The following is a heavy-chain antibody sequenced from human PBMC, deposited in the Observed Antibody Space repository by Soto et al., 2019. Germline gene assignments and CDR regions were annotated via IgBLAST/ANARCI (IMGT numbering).Heavy chain of an antibody. CDR3: ARVFGYYYYGMDV. V-gene: IGHV4-38-2*02. Sequence: SETLSLTCTVSGYSISSGYYWGWIRQPPGKGLEWIGSIYHSGSTYYNPSLKSRVTISVDTSKNQFSLKLSSVTAADTAVYYCARVFGYYYYGMDVWGQGTTVTVSS. D-gene: IGHD3-16*01. CDR2: IYHSGST. CDR1: GYSISSGYY. J-gene: IGHJ6*02.